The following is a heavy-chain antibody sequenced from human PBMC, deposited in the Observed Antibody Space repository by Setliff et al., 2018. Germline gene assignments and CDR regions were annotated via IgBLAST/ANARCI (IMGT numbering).Heavy chain of an antibody. Sequence: ASVKVSCKSSGFTFTDYGITWVRQVPGQGLEWMGWINNYNFNTQYAQKFQGRVSMTSDTSTSTGYMELRRLTSDDTAVYFCARRWETGDQDAYDIWGQGTMVTVSS. CDR1: GFTFTDYG. CDR3: ARRWETGDQDAYDI. CDR2: INNYNFNT. D-gene: IGHD7-27*01. V-gene: IGHV1-18*01. J-gene: IGHJ3*02.